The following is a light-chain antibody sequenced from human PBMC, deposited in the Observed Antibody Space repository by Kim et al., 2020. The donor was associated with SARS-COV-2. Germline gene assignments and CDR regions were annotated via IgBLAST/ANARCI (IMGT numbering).Light chain of an antibody. CDR1: HNVDIS. V-gene: IGKV3-11*01. CDR3: QQRGNWPPALT. J-gene: IGKJ4*01. Sequence: PGGSATLSCRASHNVDISLAWYQQTPGQAPRLLIYDAAIRAAGIPDRFSGSGSGTDFTLTIGSLAPEDFAGYYCQQRGNWPPALTFGGGTKVDIK. CDR2: DAA.